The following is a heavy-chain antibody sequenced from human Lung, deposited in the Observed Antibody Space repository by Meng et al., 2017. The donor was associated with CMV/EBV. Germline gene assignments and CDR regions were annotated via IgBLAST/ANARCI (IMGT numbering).Heavy chain of an antibody. D-gene: IGHD2-2*01. V-gene: IGHV4-39*07. J-gene: IGHJ5*02. Sequence: SETLSLXCTVSGGSISSSSYYWGWIRQPPGKGLEWIGSIYYSGSTYYNPSLKSRVTISVDTSKNQFSLKLSSVTAADTAVYYCARGEGYQLLLAGPLGHRTLVTVSS. CDR3: ARGEGYQLLLAGP. CDR2: IYYSGST. CDR1: GGSISSSSYY.